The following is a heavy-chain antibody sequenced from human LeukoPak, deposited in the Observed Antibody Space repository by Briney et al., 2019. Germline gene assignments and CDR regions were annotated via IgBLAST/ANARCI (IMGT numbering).Heavy chain of an antibody. V-gene: IGHV3-23*01. Sequence: GGSLRLSCAASGFTFSSYGMSWVRQAPGKGLEWVSAISGSGGSTYYADSVKGRFTISRDNSKNTLYLQMNSLRAEDTAVYYCAKVSTYYHGSGSYFDYWGQGTLVTVSS. D-gene: IGHD3-10*01. CDR2: ISGSGGST. CDR1: GFTFSSYG. CDR3: AKVSTYYHGSGSYFDY. J-gene: IGHJ4*02.